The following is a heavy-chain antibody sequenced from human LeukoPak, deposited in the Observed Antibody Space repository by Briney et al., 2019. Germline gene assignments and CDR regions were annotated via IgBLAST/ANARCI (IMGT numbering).Heavy chain of an antibody. D-gene: IGHD4-17*01. CDR2: ISYDGSNK. Sequence: GRSLRLSCAASGFTFSSYAMHWVRQAQGKGLEWVAVISYDGSNKYYADSVRGRFTISRDNTKNSLYLQMDSLTADDTAVYFCACLRGPSDYWGQGTLVTVSS. V-gene: IGHV3-30*04. CDR3: ACLRGPSDY. J-gene: IGHJ4*02. CDR1: GFTFSSYA.